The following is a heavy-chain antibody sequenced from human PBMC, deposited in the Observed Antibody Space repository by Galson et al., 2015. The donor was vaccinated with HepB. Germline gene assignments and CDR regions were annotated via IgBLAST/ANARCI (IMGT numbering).Heavy chain of an antibody. V-gene: IGHV3-49*03. D-gene: IGHD1-26*01. CDR1: GFTFGDYA. CDR2: IRSTAYGGTT. J-gene: IGHJ4*02. Sequence: SLRLSCAASGFTFGDYAMSWFRQAPGKGLEWVGFIRSTAYGGTTEYAASVKGRFTISRDDSKSIAYLQMNSLKTEGTAVYYCTSGLEWELLPLDYWGQGSLVTVSS. CDR3: TSGLEWELLPLDY.